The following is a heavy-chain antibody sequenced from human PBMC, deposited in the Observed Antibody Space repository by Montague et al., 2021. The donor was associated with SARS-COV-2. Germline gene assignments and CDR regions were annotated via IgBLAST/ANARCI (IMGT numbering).Heavy chain of an antibody. V-gene: IGHV2-70*11. J-gene: IGHJ5*02. CDR3: ARIIVAAAGSPFDP. CDR1: GFSLSTSGMC. CDR2: IDWDDDK. Sequence: PALVKPTQTLTLTCTFSGFSLSTSGMCVSWIRQPPGKALEWLARIDWDDDKYYSTSLKTRLTISKDTSKNQVVLTMTNMDPVDTATYYCARIIVAAAGSPFDPGGQGTLGTVSS. D-gene: IGHD6-13*01.